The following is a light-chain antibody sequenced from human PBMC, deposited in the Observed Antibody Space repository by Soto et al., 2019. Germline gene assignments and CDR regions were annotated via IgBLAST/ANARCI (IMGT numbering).Light chain of an antibody. J-gene: IGLJ3*02. Sequence: QSVLTQPPSASGTPGQRVTISCSGSSSNVGTNHVNWYQQLPGTAPKLLIYSDNQRPSGVPDRFSGSKSGTSASLAIRGLQSEDEADYYCATRDERLSGRVFGGGTKLTVL. CDR2: SDN. CDR3: ATRDERLSGRV. CDR1: SSNVGTNH. V-gene: IGLV1-44*01.